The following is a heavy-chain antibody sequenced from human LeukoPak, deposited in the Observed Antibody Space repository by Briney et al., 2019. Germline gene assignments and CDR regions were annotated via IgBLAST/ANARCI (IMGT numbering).Heavy chain of an antibody. CDR2: IRNDGNKK. V-gene: IGHV3-30*02. D-gene: IGHD2-21*01. Sequence: GGSLRLSCAASGFTFSNYAMHWVRQAPGKGLEWVAFIRNDGNKKYYADSVKGRFTISRDNSKNTVYLQMNSLRAEDTAVYYCARESPSYCGGDCYLSWGQGTLVTVSS. CDR3: ARESPSYCGGDCYLS. CDR1: GFTFSNYA. J-gene: IGHJ4*02.